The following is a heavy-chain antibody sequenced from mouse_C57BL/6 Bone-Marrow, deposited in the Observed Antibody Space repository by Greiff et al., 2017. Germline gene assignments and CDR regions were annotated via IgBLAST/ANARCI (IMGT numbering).Heavy chain of an antibody. CDR3: ARGGGYGSLDY. D-gene: IGHD1-1*01. J-gene: IGHJ2*01. CDR2: INPNNGGT. CDR1: GYTFTDYY. V-gene: IGHV1-26*01. Sequence: VQLQQSGPELVKPGASVKISCKASGYTFTDYYMNWVKQSHGKSLEWIGDINPNNGGTSYNQKFKGKATLTVDKSSSTAYMELRSLTSEDSAVYYCARGGGYGSLDYWGKGTTLTVSS.